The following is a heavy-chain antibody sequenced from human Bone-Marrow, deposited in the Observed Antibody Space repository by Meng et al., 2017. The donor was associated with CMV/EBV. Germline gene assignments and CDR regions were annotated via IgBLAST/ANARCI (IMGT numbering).Heavy chain of an antibody. CDR2: IYYSGST. CDR1: SGSISSGCYY. Sequence: CSVSSGSISSGCYYWSLLQQPPGSGLGWIGYIYYSGSTNYNPSLKSRVTMSVDTSKNQFYLKLSSVTAADTAVYYCARDRGSYGLDYWGQGTLVTVSS. D-gene: IGHD1-26*01. J-gene: IGHJ4*02. V-gene: IGHV4-61*01. CDR3: ARDRGSYGLDY.